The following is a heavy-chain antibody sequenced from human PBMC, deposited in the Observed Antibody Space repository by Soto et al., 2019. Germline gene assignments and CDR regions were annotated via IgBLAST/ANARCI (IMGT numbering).Heavy chain of an antibody. D-gene: IGHD6-19*01. J-gene: IGHJ4*02. CDR3: AKDSTYSSGWYYFDD. V-gene: IGHV3-23*01. Sequence: PGGSLRLSCAASGFTFSSYAMSWVRQAPGKGLEWVSAISGSGGSTYYADSVKGRFTISRDNSKNTLYLQMNSLRAEDTAVYYCAKDSTYSSGWYYFDDWGQGTLVTVSS. CDR1: GFTFSSYA. CDR2: ISGSGGST.